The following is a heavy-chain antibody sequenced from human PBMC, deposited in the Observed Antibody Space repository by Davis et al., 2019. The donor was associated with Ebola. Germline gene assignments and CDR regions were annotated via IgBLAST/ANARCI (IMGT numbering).Heavy chain of an antibody. Sequence: SETLSLTCTVSGCPISAYYWSWIRQPPGKARECIGYIVYSGSTNYNPSLKSRVTISVDTSKNQFSLKLSSVTAADTAVYYCARVIGHYDFWSGSISDYGLDVWGQGTTVTVSS. CDR2: IVYSGST. D-gene: IGHD3-3*01. CDR1: GCPISAYY. J-gene: IGHJ6*02. CDR3: ARVIGHYDFWSGSISDYGLDV. V-gene: IGHV4-59*01.